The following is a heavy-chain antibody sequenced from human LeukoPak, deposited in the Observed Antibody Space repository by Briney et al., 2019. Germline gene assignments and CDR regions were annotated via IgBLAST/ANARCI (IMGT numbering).Heavy chain of an antibody. Sequence: PGGSLRLSCAASGFTFSSYGMHWVRQAPGKGLEWVAFIRYDGSNKYYADSVKGRFTISRDNSKNTLYLQMNSLRAEDTAVYYCARGYDILTEPNSHPEQAFDIWGQGTMVTVSS. CDR2: IRYDGSNK. CDR3: ARGYDILTEPNSHPEQAFDI. CDR1: GFTFSSYG. V-gene: IGHV3-30*02. J-gene: IGHJ3*02. D-gene: IGHD3-9*01.